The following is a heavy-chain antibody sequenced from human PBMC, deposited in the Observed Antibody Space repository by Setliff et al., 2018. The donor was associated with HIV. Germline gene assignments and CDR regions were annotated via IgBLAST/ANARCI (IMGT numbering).Heavy chain of an antibody. V-gene: IGHV4-4*07. CDR3: ARVSTDYVWGSFLSSGPYYFDF. CDR1: GGSISTYY. J-gene: IGHJ4*02. CDR2: ISTSGTT. D-gene: IGHD3-16*01. Sequence: SETLSLTCTVSGGSISTYYWSWIRQPAGKGLEWIGHISTSGTTNYNPSLKSRVTISADTSKSQFSLKLTSVTAADTAAYFCARVSTDYVWGSFLSSGPYYFDFWGQGALVTVSS.